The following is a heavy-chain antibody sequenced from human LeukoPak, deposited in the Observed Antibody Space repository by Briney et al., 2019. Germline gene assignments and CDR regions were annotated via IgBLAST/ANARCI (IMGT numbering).Heavy chain of an antibody. J-gene: IGHJ6*02. CDR3: ARLGYYYGSGSYYLGDGMDV. V-gene: IGHV4-59*08. CDR2: IYYSGST. Sequence: SETLSLTCTVSGVSISSYYWSWIRQPPGKGLEWIGYIYYSGSTNYNPSLKSRVTISVDTSKNQFSLKLSSVTAADTAVYYCARLGYYYGSGSYYLGDGMDVWGQGTTVTVSS. D-gene: IGHD3-10*01. CDR1: GVSISSYY.